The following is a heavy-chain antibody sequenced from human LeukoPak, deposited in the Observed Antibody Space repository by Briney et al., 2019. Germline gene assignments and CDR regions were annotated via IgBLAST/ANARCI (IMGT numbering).Heavy chain of an antibody. V-gene: IGHV1-69*01. J-gene: IGHJ4*02. D-gene: IGHD3-22*01. CDR3: ARTPWYYDSSGYYYFDY. CDR1: GGTFSSYA. CDR2: IIPIFGTA. Sequence: GASVKLSCKASGGTFSSYAISWVRQAPGQGLEWMGGIIPIFGTANYAQKFQGRVTITADESTSTAYMELSSLRSEDTAVYYCARTPWYYDSSGYYYFDYWGQGTLVTVSS.